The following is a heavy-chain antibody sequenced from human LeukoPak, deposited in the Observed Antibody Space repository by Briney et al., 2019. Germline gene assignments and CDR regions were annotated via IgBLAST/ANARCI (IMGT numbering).Heavy chain of an antibody. CDR2: IIPIFGTA. D-gene: IGHD5-12*01. Sequence: GASVKVSCKASGGTFSSYAISWVRQAPGQGLEWMGGIIPIFGTASYAQKFQGRVTITADESTSTAYMELSSLRSEDTAVYYCAREKGIVATRYYFDYWGQGTLVTVSS. CDR3: AREKGIVATRYYFDY. J-gene: IGHJ4*02. CDR1: GGTFSSYA. V-gene: IGHV1-69*13.